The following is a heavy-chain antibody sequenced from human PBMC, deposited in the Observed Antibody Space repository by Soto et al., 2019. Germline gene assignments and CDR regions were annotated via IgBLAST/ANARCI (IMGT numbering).Heavy chain of an antibody. V-gene: IGHV4-34*01. CDR2: INHSGST. Sequence: SETLSLTCAVYGGSFSGYYWSWIRQPPGKGLEWIGEINHSGSTNYNPSLKSRVTISVDTSKNQFSLKLSSVTAADTAVYYCARSNGVAAAGHNWFDPWGQGTLVNVSS. J-gene: IGHJ5*02. CDR1: GGSFSGYY. D-gene: IGHD6-13*01. CDR3: ARSNGVAAAGHNWFDP.